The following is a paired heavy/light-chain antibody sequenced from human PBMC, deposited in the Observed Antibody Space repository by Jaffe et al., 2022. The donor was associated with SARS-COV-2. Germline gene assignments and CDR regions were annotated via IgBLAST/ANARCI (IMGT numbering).Heavy chain of an antibody. D-gene: IGHD6-19*01. J-gene: IGHJ4*02. Sequence: QVQLVQSGAEVKKPGASVKVSCKASGYTFISYNMHWVRQAPGQRLEWMGWINGGNGDTKYSQKFQGRVSITRDTSATIVYMELSSLTSEDTAVYYCARDPVAGSGWYFDYWGQGTLVTVSS. CDR3: ARDPVAGSGWYFDY. CDR1: GYTFISYN. V-gene: IGHV1-3*01. CDR2: INGGNGDT.
Light chain of an antibody. CDR3: MQALQTPFT. Sequence: DIVMTQSPLSLPVTPGEPASISCRSSQSLLYSNGYNYLDWYLQKPGQSPQLLIYLGSNRASGVPDRFSGSGSGTDFTLKISRVEAEDVGVYYCMQALQTPFTFGPGTKVDIK. J-gene: IGKJ3*01. CDR1: QSLLYSNGYNY. V-gene: IGKV2-28*01. CDR2: LGS.